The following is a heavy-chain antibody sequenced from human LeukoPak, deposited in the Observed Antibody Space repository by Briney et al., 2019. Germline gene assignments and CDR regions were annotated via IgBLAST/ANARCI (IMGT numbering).Heavy chain of an antibody. V-gene: IGHV3-21*01. CDR1: GFTFSSYS. CDR2: ISSSSSYI. J-gene: IGHJ4*02. CDR3: ARAADEDLDY. Sequence: GGSLRLSCAASGFTFSSYSMNWVRQAPGKGLEWVSSISSSSSYIYYADSVKGRFTISGDNAKNSLYLQMNSLRAEDTAVYYCARAADEDLDYWGQGTLVTVSS.